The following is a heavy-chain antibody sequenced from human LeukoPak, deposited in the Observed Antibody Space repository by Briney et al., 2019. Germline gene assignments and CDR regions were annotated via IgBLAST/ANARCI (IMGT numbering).Heavy chain of an antibody. CDR2: IYYSGST. CDR3: ARDDGSGSGSAFDI. V-gene: IGHV4-59*01. J-gene: IGHJ3*02. D-gene: IGHD3-10*01. Sequence: KPSETLSLTCTVSGGSISSYYWSWIRQPPGKGLEWIGYIYYSGSTNYNPSLKSRVTISVDTSKNQFSLKVNSVTAAETAVYYCARDDGSGSGSAFDIWGQGTMVTVSS. CDR1: GGSISSYY.